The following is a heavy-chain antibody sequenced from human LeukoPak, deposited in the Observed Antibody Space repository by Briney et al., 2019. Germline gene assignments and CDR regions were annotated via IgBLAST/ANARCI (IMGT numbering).Heavy chain of an antibody. Sequence: ASVKVSCKASGGTFSSYAISWVRQAPGQGLEWMGGIIPIFGTANYAQKFQGRVTITADESTSTAYVELSSLRSEDTAVYYCARDEVAVAGVLDYWGQGTLVTVSS. CDR2: IIPIFGTA. J-gene: IGHJ4*02. V-gene: IGHV1-69*13. CDR3: ARDEVAVAGVLDY. CDR1: GGTFSSYA. D-gene: IGHD6-19*01.